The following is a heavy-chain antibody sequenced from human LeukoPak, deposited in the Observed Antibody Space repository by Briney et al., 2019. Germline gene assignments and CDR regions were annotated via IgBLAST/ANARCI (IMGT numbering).Heavy chain of an antibody. CDR3: ARGSGYPYYFDY. V-gene: IGHV3-21*01. Sequence: GGSLRLSCAASGFTFNTYTMNWVRQAPGKGLEWVSSISSSSSYIYYADSVKGRFTISRDNAKNSLYLQMNSLRAEDTAVYYCARGSGYPYYFDYWGQGTLVTVSS. CDR1: GFTFNTYT. CDR2: ISSSSSYI. D-gene: IGHD3-22*01. J-gene: IGHJ4*02.